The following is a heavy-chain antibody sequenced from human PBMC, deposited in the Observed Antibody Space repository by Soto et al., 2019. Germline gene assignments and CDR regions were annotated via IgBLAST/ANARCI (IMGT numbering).Heavy chain of an antibody. CDR3: VKDSYADFHRVLSTAEYLFDH. D-gene: IGHD2-2*01. CDR2: ITWNSGNI. J-gene: IGHJ4*01. Sequence: EVQLVESGGGLVRPGRSLRLSCTASGFTFDDYAMHWVRQAPGRGLEWVSGITWNSGNIAYAHSVKGRFTIARDDDNNSLYLQMNSLRPEDTTLYHRVKDSYADFHRVLSTAEYLFDHWGHGTLVTVSS. V-gene: IGHV3-9*01. CDR1: GFTFDDYA.